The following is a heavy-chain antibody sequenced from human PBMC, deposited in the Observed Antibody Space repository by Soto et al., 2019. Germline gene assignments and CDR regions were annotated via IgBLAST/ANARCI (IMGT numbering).Heavy chain of an antibody. CDR2: ISGSGGST. CDR1: GFTFSSYA. J-gene: IGHJ6*02. V-gene: IGHV3-23*01. CDR3: ARDLGYCSSTSCYTRLNYYYGMDV. D-gene: IGHD2-2*02. Sequence: EVQLLESGGGLVQPGGSLRLSCAASGFTFSSYAMSWVRQAPGKGLEWVSAISGSGGSTYYADSVKGRFTISRDNSKNTLYLQMNSLRAEDTAVYYCARDLGYCSSTSCYTRLNYYYGMDVWGQGTTVTVSS.